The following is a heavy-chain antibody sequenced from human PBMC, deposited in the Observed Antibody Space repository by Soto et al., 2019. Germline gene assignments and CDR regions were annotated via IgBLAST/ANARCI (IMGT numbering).Heavy chain of an antibody. CDR2: IHTSGDT. V-gene: IGHV3-66*01. CDR3: ARGGGRYSGYDWGYYYYGMDV. Sequence: GGSLRLSCAASGFSVGGNHLTWVRQAPGKGLEWVAVIHTSGDTYYADSVQGRFTISRDNSKNTVYLQMNSLRAEDTAVYYCARGGGRYSGYDWGYYYYGMDVWGQGTTVTVSS. D-gene: IGHD5-12*01. CDR1: GFSVGGNH. J-gene: IGHJ6*02.